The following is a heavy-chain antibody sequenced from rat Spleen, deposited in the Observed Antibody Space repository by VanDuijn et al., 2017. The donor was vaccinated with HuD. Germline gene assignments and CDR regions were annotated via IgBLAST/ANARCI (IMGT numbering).Heavy chain of an antibody. CDR1: GFTFSDYG. Sequence: EVQLVESGGGLVQLGRSLKLSCAASGFTFSDYGMAWVRQARTKGLEWVATISHDGSTTYYRDSVKGRFTISRDNAKSTLYLQMDSLRSEDTATYYCASRDYWGQGVMVTVSS. V-gene: IGHV5-29*01. J-gene: IGHJ2*01. CDR3: ASRDY. CDR2: ISHDGSTT.